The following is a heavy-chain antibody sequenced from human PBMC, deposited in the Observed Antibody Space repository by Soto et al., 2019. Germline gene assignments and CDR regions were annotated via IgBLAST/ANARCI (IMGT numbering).Heavy chain of an antibody. CDR3: ARYRGDGSGSYYFTY. D-gene: IGHD3-10*01. CDR1: GFTFSSYD. Sequence: GGSLRLSCAASGFTFSSYDMHWVRQATGKGLEWVSAIGTAGDTYYPGSVKGRFTISRGNSKNMVYLQVNSLRPEDTAVYYCARYRGDGSGSYYFTYWGQGTLVTVSS. V-gene: IGHV3-13*01. CDR2: IGTAGDT. J-gene: IGHJ4*02.